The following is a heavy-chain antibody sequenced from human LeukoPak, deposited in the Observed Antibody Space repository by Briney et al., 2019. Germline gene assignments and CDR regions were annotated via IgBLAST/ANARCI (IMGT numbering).Heavy chain of an antibody. Sequence: GGSLRLSCAASGFTFSSYSMNWVRQAPGKGLEWVSSISSSSSYIYYADSVKGRFTISRDNAKNSLYLQMNSLRAENTAVYYCARGLQYEGMDVWGQGTTVTVSS. CDR2: ISSSSSYI. CDR3: ARGLQYEGMDV. D-gene: IGHD2-8*01. V-gene: IGHV3-21*01. CDR1: GFTFSSYS. J-gene: IGHJ6*02.